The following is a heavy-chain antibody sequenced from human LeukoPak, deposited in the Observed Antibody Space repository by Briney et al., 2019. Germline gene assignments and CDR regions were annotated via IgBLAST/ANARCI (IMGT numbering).Heavy chain of an antibody. Sequence: PGGSLRLSCAASGFTVSKNYMSWVRQAPGKGLEWVSVIYSGGNTYYADSVKGRFTISRDNSKNTLYLQMNSLRAEGTAVYYCARDPTGATDYWGQGTLVTVSS. V-gene: IGHV3-53*01. CDR2: IYSGGNT. J-gene: IGHJ4*02. CDR1: GFTVSKNY. D-gene: IGHD1-1*01. CDR3: ARDPTGATDY.